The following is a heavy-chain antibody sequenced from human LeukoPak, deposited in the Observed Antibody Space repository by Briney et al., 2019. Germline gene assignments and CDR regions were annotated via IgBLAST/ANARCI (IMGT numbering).Heavy chain of an antibody. J-gene: IGHJ4*02. CDR1: GGTFSSYA. CDR3: AREEGASSFDY. CDR2: IIPIFGTA. Sequence: ASVKVSCKASGGTFSSYAISWVRQAPGQGLEWMGGIIPIFGTANYAQKFQGRVTIAADESTRTAYMELSSLRSEDTAVYYCAREEGASSFDYWGQGTLVTVSS. D-gene: IGHD1-26*01. V-gene: IGHV1-69*13.